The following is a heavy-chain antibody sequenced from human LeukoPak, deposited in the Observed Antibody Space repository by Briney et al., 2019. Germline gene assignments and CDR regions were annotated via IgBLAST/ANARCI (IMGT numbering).Heavy chain of an antibody. J-gene: IGHJ3*02. V-gene: IGHV5-51*01. Sequence: GASLKISCKGSGYSFTTYWIGWVRQLPGKGLEWMGIIYPGDSDTRYSPSFQGQVTISADKSISTAYLQWSSLKASDTAIYYCARPPAYCAGDCYAFDIWGQGTMVTVSS. CDR2: IYPGDSDT. CDR3: ARPPAYCAGDCYAFDI. CDR1: GYSFTTYW. D-gene: IGHD2-21*02.